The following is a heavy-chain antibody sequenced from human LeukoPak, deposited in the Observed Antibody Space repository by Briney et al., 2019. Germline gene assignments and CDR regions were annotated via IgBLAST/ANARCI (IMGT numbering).Heavy chain of an antibody. J-gene: IGHJ4*02. D-gene: IGHD3-22*01. CDR3: AKDLDGYYDSSGYSYYFDY. Sequence: PGASLRLPCAASGFTFSSYAMSWVRQAPGKGLEWVSAISGSGGSTYYADSVKGRFTISRDNSKNTLYLQMNSLRAEDTAVYYCAKDLDGYYDSSGYSYYFDYRGQGTLVTVSS. CDR1: GFTFSSYA. V-gene: IGHV3-23*01. CDR2: ISGSGGST.